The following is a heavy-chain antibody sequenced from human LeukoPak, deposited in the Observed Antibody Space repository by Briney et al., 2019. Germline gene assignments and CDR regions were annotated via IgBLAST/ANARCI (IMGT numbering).Heavy chain of an antibody. D-gene: IGHD3-10*01. J-gene: IGHJ4*02. V-gene: IGHV3-23*01. CDR2: IGGSGGTT. CDR1: GFTFSSYA. Sequence: PGGSLRLSCAASGFTFSSYAMSGVRQAPGKGLEWVSTIGGSGGTTYYADSVKGRFTISRDNSKDTLYLQMNNLRAEDAAVYYCAKAQPLHRSVPFECWSQGTLVTVSS. CDR3: AKAQPLHRSVPFEC.